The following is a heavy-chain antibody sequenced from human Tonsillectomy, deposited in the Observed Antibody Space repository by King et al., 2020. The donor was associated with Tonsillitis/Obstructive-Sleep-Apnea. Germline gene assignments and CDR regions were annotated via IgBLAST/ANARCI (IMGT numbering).Heavy chain of an antibody. D-gene: IGHD2-21*01. J-gene: IGHJ4*02. CDR1: GLSFSNAW. Sequence: VQLVESGGGLVKPGGSLRLSCAASGLSFSNAWMSWVRQAPGKGLEWVGRIKSKTDGGTTDYAAPVKGRFTISRDDSKTTLYLQMNSLKTEDTAVYYCTNILAYYAHPLDCWGQGTLVTVSS. CDR3: TNILAYYAHPLDC. CDR2: IKSKTDGGTT. V-gene: IGHV3-15*01.